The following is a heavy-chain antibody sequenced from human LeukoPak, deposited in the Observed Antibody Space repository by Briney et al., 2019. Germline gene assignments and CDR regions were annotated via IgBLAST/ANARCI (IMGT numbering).Heavy chain of an antibody. CDR3: ARGGWIDAFDI. Sequence: PGGSLRLSCAASGFTFSDHYMSWIRQAPGKGLEWLSYITSSSTTTSYADSVKGRFTVSRDNAKNSLYLQMNSLRAEDTAVYYCARGGWIDAFDIWGQGTMVTVSS. V-gene: IGHV3-11*04. CDR1: GFTFSDHY. J-gene: IGHJ3*02. D-gene: IGHD6-19*01. CDR2: ITSSSTTT.